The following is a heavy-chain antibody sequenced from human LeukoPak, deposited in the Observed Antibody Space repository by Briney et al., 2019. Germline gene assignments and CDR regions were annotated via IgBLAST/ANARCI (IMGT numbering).Heavy chain of an antibody. CDR2: ISGSGGST. V-gene: IGHV3-23*01. J-gene: IGHJ4*02. CDR3: AKGRVGYSYGNPFDY. Sequence: GGSLRLSCAASGFTFSSYAMSWVRQAPGKGLEWVSAISGSGGSTYYADSVKGRFTISRDNSKNTPYLQMNSLRAEDTAVYYCAKGRVGYSYGNPFDYWGQGTLVTVSS. CDR1: GFTFSSYA. D-gene: IGHD5-18*01.